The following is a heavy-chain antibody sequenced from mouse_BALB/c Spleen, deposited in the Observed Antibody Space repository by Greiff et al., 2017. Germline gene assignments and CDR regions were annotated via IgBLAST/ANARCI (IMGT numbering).Heavy chain of an antibody. Sequence: DVMLVESGGGLVKPGGSLKLSCAASGFTFSDYYMYWVRQTPEKRLEWVATISDGGSYTYYPDSVKGRFTISRDNAKNNLYLQMSSLKSEDTAMYYCARGRRLPDYWGQGTTLTVSS. CDR1: GFTFSDYY. J-gene: IGHJ2*01. D-gene: IGHD1-2*01. CDR2: ISDGGSYT. CDR3: ARGRRLPDY. V-gene: IGHV5-4*02.